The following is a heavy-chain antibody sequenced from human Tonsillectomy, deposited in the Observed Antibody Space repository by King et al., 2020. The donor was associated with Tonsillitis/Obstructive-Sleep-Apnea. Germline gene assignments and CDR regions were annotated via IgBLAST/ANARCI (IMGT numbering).Heavy chain of an antibody. J-gene: IGHJ3*02. V-gene: IGHV3-9*01. Sequence: VQLVESGGNLVQPGRSLRLSCAASGFSFDDYAMHWVRHAPGKGLEWVSGISWNSATIGYADSVKGRFTISRDNAKNSLYLQMSSLRTEDTALYDCVRGVNAGAPYWDALEIWGQGTVVIVSS. CDR1: GFSFDDYA. CDR3: VRGVNAGAPYWDALEI. CDR2: ISWNSATI. D-gene: IGHD2-15*01.